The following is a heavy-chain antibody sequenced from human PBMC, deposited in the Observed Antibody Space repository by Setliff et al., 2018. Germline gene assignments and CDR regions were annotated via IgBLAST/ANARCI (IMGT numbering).Heavy chain of an antibody. J-gene: IGHJ4*02. CDR1: GFTFSIYG. V-gene: IGHV3-48*01. D-gene: IGHD2-2*01. CDR3: ASYCSSTSCPFDY. Sequence: GGSLRLSCAASGFTFSIYGMNWVRQAPGEGLEWVSYISSSSSTIYYADSVKGRFTISRDNSKNTLYLQMNSLRAEDTAVYYCASYCSSTSCPFDYWGQGTLVTVSS. CDR2: ISSSSSTI.